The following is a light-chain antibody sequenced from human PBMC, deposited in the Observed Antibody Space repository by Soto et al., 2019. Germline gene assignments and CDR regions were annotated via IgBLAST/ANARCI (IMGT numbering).Light chain of an antibody. Sequence: DIQMTQSPSSLSASVGDRVTITCRAGQNIDIFLNWYQHKAGRATKLLIYAASTLQRGVPSRFSGSGSGTDFALTISSLQPEDCATYYCQQSYSDTWTFGQGTKVEVK. J-gene: IGKJ1*01. CDR3: QQSYSDTWT. CDR1: QNIDIF. CDR2: AAS. V-gene: IGKV1-39*01.